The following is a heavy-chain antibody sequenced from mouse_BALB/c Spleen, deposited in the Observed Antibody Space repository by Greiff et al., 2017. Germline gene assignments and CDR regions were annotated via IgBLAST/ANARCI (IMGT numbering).Heavy chain of an antibody. V-gene: IGHV2-3*01. D-gene: IGHD2-14*01. Sequence: VQLQESGPGLVAPSQSLSITCTVSGFSLTSYGVSWVRQPPGKGLEWLGVIWGDGSTNYHSALISRLSISKDNSKSKVYLKLNSLQTDDTATYYCAKPNIRYYRDDGGHAMDYWGQGTSVTVSS. CDR1: GFSLTSYG. CDR2: IWGDGST. J-gene: IGHJ4*01. CDR3: AKPNIRYYRDDGGHAMDY.